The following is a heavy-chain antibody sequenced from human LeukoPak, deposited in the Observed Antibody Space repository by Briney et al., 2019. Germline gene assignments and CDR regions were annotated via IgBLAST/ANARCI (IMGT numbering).Heavy chain of an antibody. J-gene: IGHJ3*02. D-gene: IGHD4-23*01. V-gene: IGHV1-69*13. CDR3: AKVRKYGGNPHSAFDI. CDR2: IIPIFGTA. CDR1: GGTFSSYA. Sequence: ASVKVSCKASGGTFSSYAISWVRQAPGQGLEWMGGIIPIFGTANYAQKFQGRVTITADESTSTAYMELSSLRAEDTAVYYRAKVRKYGGNPHSAFDIWGQGTMVTVSS.